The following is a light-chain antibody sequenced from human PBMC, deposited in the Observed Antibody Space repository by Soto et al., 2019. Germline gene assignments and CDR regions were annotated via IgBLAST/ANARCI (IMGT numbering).Light chain of an antibody. Sequence: DIQMTQSPSTLSASVGDRVTITCRASQSISSWLAWYQQKPGKAPKLLIYKASSLESGVPSRFSGSGSGTEFNLTISSLQPDDFATYYCQQYNSGGFTFGPGTKVDIK. CDR3: QQYNSGGFT. CDR1: QSISSW. CDR2: KAS. V-gene: IGKV1-5*03. J-gene: IGKJ3*01.